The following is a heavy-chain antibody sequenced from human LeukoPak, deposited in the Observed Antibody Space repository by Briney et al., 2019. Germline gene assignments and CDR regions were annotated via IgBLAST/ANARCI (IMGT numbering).Heavy chain of an antibody. J-gene: IGHJ4*02. V-gene: IGHV4-39*01. CDR3: ARRAHCSTTSCYVPFDY. D-gene: IGHD2-2*01. Sequence: PSETLSLTCTVSGGSISSSSYYWGWIRQPPGKGLEWIGNIYYSGSTYFNPSLKSRVTISVDTSKNQFSLKLSSVTAADTAVYYCARRAHCSTTSCYVPFDYWGQGTLVTVSS. CDR1: GGSISSSSYY. CDR2: IYYSGST.